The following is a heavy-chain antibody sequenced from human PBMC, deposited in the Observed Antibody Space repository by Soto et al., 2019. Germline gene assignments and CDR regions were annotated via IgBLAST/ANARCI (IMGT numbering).Heavy chain of an antibody. D-gene: IGHD3-22*01. CDR2: VYDSGST. V-gene: IGHV4-59*08. Sequence: SETLSLTCIVSGGSISNYYWNWLRQPPGNGLEYIGYVYDSGSTYYNPSLKSRVTISVDTSKNQFSLKLSPVTAADTAVYYCARPSYYYDRSGYFSGGAMAAFDIWGQGTMVTVS. CDR1: GGSISNYY. CDR3: ARPSYYYDRSGYFSGGAMAAFDI. J-gene: IGHJ3*02.